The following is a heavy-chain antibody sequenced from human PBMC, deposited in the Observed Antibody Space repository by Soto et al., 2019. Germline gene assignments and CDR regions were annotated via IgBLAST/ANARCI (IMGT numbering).Heavy chain of an antibody. V-gene: IGHV3-23*01. J-gene: IGHJ6*02. CDR3: ALQRAPRPYYYYYYGMDV. CDR1: GFTFSSYA. Sequence: GGSLRLSCAASGFTFSSYAMSWVRQAPGKGLEWVSAISGSGGSTYYADSVKGRFTISRDNSKNTLYLQMNSLRAEDTAVYYCALQRAPRPYYYYYYGMDVWGQGTTVTVSS. CDR2: ISGSGGST.